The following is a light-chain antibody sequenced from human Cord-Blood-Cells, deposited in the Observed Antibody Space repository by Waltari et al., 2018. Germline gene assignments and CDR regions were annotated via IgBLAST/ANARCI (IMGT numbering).Light chain of an antibody. Sequence: EIVLTQSPGTLSLSPGERATLSCRASQSVSSSYLAWYQQKPGQAPRLLIYGASSRANGIPDRXSGSVSGTDFTLTIXRLEPEDFAVYYCQQSGAFGQGTKVEIK. V-gene: IGKV3-20*01. CDR2: GAS. J-gene: IGKJ1*01. CDR3: QQSGA. CDR1: QSVSSSY.